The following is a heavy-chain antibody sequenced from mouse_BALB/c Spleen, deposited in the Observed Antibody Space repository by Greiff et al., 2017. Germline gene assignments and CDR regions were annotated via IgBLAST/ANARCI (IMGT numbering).Heavy chain of an antibody. Sequence: QVQLQQSGPGLVAPSQSLSITCTVSGFSLTSYGVHWVRQPPGKGLEWLGVIWAGGSTNYNSALMSRLSISKDNSKSQVFLKMNSLQTDDTAMYYCARYYVYDWYAMDYWGQGTSVTVSS. CDR3: ARYYVYDWYAMDY. J-gene: IGHJ4*01. CDR1: GFSLTSYG. CDR2: IWAGGST. D-gene: IGHD2-2*01. V-gene: IGHV2-9*02.